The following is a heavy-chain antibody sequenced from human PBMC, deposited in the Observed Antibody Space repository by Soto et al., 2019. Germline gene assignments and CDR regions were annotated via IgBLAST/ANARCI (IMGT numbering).Heavy chain of an antibody. Sequence: SETLSLTCTVSGGSISSYYWSWIRQPPGKGLEWIGYISYIGSTNYNPLLQRRVTISVETSKNQFSLKLSSVTAADTAVYYWARATSGYETGSFEYWGQGTLVTVSS. CDR3: ARATSGYETGSFEY. J-gene: IGHJ4*02. D-gene: IGHD5-12*01. CDR2: ISYIGST. CDR1: GGSISSYY. V-gene: IGHV4-59*01.